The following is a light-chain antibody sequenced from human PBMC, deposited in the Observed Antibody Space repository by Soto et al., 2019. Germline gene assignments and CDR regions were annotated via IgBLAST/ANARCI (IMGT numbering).Light chain of an antibody. CDR2: NNN. CDR3: AAWDDSLSGPV. V-gene: IGLV1-47*02. J-gene: IGLJ3*02. Sequence: QSVLTQPPSASGTPGQRVTISCSGSSSNIGTNYVYWYQQFPGTAPKLLIYNNNQRPSGVPDRFSGSKSGTSASLAISGLRSDDESDYYCAAWDDSLSGPVFGGGTKVTVL. CDR1: SSNIGTNY.